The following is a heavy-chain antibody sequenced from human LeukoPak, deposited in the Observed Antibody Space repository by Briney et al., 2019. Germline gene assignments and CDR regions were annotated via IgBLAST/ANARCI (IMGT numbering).Heavy chain of an antibody. CDR2: IKQDVSEK. Sequence: GGSPRLSSAASAFTFSNSWMTWVRHAPGTGLECVANIKQDVSEKNYVDSVKGQFTISRDNAKNLLYLRMNSLRAEDTAVYYCARYASRFDPWGQGTLVTVSS. CDR1: AFTFSNSW. J-gene: IGHJ5*02. D-gene: IGHD2-8*01. V-gene: IGHV3-7*01. CDR3: ARYASRFDP.